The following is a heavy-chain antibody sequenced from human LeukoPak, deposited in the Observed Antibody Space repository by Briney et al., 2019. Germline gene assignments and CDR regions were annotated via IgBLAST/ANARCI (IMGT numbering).Heavy chain of an antibody. CDR2: IRYNGSDE. CDR1: GFTVSSNY. CDR3: AKGALIAVGTTDLDY. V-gene: IGHV3-30*02. D-gene: IGHD6-19*01. J-gene: IGHJ4*02. Sequence: PGGSLRLSCAASGFTVSSNYMSWVRQAPGKGLEWVAFIRYNGSDEYYADSVKGRFTISRDNSMNTLYLQMNSLRTEDTAVYYCAKGALIAVGTTDLDYWGQGALVTVSS.